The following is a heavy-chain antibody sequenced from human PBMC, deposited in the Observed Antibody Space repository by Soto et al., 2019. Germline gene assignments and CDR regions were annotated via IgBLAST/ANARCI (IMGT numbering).Heavy chain of an antibody. CDR3: ARGRDYYDSSDIKGDTFDY. CDR2: INHSGST. V-gene: IGHV4-34*01. J-gene: IGHJ4*02. CDR1: GGSFSGYY. D-gene: IGHD3-22*01. Sequence: KSSETLSLTCAVYGGSFSGYYWSWIRQPPGKGLEWIGEINHSGSTNYNPSLKSRVTISVDTSKNQFSLKLSSVTAADTAVYYCARGRDYYDSSDIKGDTFDYWGQGTLVTVSS.